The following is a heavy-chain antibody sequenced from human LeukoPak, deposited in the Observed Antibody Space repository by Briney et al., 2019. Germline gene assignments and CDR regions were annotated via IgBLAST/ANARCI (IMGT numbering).Heavy chain of an antibody. CDR3: ARAPYDILTGYSPYYFDY. V-gene: IGHV3-21*06. CDR1: GGSFSGYY. D-gene: IGHD3-9*01. Sequence: PSETLSLTCAVYGGSFSGYYWSWVRQAPGKGLEWVSSISSSSTYIYYADSVKGRFTISRDNAKNSLYLQMNSLRAEDTAVYYCARAPYDILTGYSPYYFDYWGQGTLVTVSS. CDR2: ISSSSTYI. J-gene: IGHJ4*02.